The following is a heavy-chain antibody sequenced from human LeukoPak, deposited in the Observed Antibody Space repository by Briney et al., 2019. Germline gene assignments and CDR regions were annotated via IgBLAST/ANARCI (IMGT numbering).Heavy chain of an antibody. CDR3: ATSRTFDY. CDR1: GITFSSYW. Sequence: GGSLRLSCAASGITFSSYWMNWVRQAPGKGLEWVANIKQDGSEKYYVDSAKGRFTISRDNAKNSLYLQMNSLRAGDTAVYYCATSRTFDYWGQGTLVTVSS. CDR2: IKQDGSEK. V-gene: IGHV3-7*01. D-gene: IGHD1-7*01. J-gene: IGHJ4*02.